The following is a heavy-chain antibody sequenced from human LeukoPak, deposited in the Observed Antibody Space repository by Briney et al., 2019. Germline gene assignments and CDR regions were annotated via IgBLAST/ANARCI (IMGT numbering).Heavy chain of an antibody. CDR2: INTKTGKS. CDR3: ARVRWLQYDYDAFDF. J-gene: IGHJ3*01. V-gene: IGHV7-4-1*02. D-gene: IGHD5-24*01. Sequence: GASVKVSCKGSNYTFTSYPINWVRQAPGQGLEWKGSINTKTGKSTYARGFTGRFLFSLDTSVSTAYLQISSLTAEDTAMYYCARVRWLQYDYDAFDFWGQGTVVSVSS. CDR1: NYTFTSYP.